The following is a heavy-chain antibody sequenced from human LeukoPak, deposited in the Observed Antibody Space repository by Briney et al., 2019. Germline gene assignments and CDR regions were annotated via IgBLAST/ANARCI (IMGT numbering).Heavy chain of an antibody. V-gene: IGHV4-34*01. CDR2: INHSGST. CDR3: ARGRNDDDYGDYIGGSGDDY. CDR1: GGSFSGYY. Sequence: SETLSLTCAVYGGSFSGYYWSWIRQPPGKGLEWIGEINHSGSTNYNPSLKSRVTISVDTSKNQFSLKLSSVTAADTAVYYCARGRNDDDYGDYIGGSGDDYWGQGTLVTVSS. D-gene: IGHD4-17*01. J-gene: IGHJ4*02.